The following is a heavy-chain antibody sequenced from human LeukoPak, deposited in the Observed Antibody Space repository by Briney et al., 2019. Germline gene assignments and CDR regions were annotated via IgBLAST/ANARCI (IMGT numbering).Heavy chain of an antibody. J-gene: IGHJ4*02. V-gene: IGHV4-59*02. CDR3: SEGYFEPFDH. CDR1: GASVSSSH. D-gene: IGHD2/OR15-2a*01. Sequence: PETLSLTCVVSGASVSSSHWNWIRQLPGKGLEWIGCLSYTGKTDYNPSLTSRVTISLDTSKNQVSLKLRSVTAADTAVYYCSEGYFEPFDHWGQGTLVTVSS. CDR2: LSYTGKT.